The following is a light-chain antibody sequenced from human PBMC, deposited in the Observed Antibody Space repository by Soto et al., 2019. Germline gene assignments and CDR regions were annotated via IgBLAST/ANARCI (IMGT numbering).Light chain of an antibody. CDR1: QSVSSN. V-gene: IGKV3D-15*01. Sequence: EIVMTQSPATLSVSPGERATLSCRASQSVSSNLAWYQQKPGQAPRLLIYGASTRATGIPARFSGSGSGTDFTLNISSLQSEDFVVYYCQQYNNWPPKTFGQGTKLEIK. J-gene: IGKJ2*01. CDR2: GAS. CDR3: QQYNNWPPKT.